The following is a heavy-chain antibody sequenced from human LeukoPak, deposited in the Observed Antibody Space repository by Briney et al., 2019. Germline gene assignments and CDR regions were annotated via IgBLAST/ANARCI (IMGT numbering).Heavy chain of an antibody. D-gene: IGHD2-2*01. Sequence: GGSLRLSCAASGFTFSDYYMTWIRQAPGKGLEWVSYISSSSSYTNYADSVKGRFTISRDNAKNSLYLQTNSLRAEDTAVYYCARLVPAASYYFDYWGQGTLVTVSS. J-gene: IGHJ4*02. CDR2: ISSSSSYT. CDR1: GFTFSDYY. V-gene: IGHV3-11*03. CDR3: ARLVPAASYYFDY.